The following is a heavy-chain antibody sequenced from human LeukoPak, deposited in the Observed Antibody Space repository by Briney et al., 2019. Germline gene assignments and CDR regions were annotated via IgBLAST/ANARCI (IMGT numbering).Heavy chain of an antibody. CDR1: GGSISSGGYY. CDR3: ARDSTFDGIDY. V-gene: IGHV4-31*03. CDR2: MYNSGST. D-gene: IGHD3-16*01. Sequence: SQTLSLTCTVSGGSISSGGYYWSWIRQHPGKGLEWIGYMYNSGSTYYNPSLKSRVTISVDTSKNQFSLKLSSVTAADTAVYYCARDSTFDGIDYWGQGTLLTVSS. J-gene: IGHJ4*02.